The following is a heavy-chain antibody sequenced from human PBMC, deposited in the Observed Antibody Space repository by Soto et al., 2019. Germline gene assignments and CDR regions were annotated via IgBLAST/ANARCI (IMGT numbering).Heavy chain of an antibody. CDR3: ASFAGGRYHYYLLDV. J-gene: IGHJ6*02. CDR1: GYSFTSYW. CDR2: IYPGDSDT. Sequence: GESLKISCKGSGYSFTSYWIGWVRQMPGNGLEWMGIIYPGDSDTRYSPSFQGQVTISADKSISTAYLQWSSLKASDTAMYYCASFAGGRYHYYLLDVWGQGTTVIVSS. V-gene: IGHV5-51*01.